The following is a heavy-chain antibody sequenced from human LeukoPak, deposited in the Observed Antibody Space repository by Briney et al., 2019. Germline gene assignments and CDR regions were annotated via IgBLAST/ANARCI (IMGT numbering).Heavy chain of an antibody. D-gene: IGHD2-8*01. CDR3: ARCRTNGAANWFDP. CDR1: GYTFTSYG. CDR2: ISAYNGNT. V-gene: IGHV1-18*01. Sequence: ASVTVSCTASGYTFTSYGISWVRQAPGQGLEWMGWISAYNGNTNYAQKLQGRVTMTTDTPTSTAYMELRSLRSDDTAVYYCARCRTNGAANWFDPWGQGTLVTVSS. J-gene: IGHJ5*02.